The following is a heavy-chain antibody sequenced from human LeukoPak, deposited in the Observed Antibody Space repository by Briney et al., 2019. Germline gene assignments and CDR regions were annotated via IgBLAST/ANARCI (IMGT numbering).Heavy chain of an antibody. CDR3: AKEHQPMVRGVIIKAPDDAFDI. V-gene: IGHV3-23*01. J-gene: IGHJ3*02. D-gene: IGHD3-10*01. CDR2: ISGSGGST. Sequence: GGSLRLSCAASGFTFSSYGMSWVRQAPRKGLEWVSAISGSGGSTYYADSVKGRFTISRDNSKNTVYLQMNSLRAEDTAVYYCAKEHQPMVRGVIIKAPDDAFDIWGQGTMVTVSS. CDR1: GFTFSSYG.